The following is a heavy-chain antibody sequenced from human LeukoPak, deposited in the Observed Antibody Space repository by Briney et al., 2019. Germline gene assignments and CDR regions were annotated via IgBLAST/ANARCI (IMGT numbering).Heavy chain of an antibody. V-gene: IGHV3-73*01. J-gene: IGHJ3*01. D-gene: IGHD3-9*01. CDR3: TSLTYYDILTGSFAFDV. Sequence: GGSLRLSCAASGFTFSGSAMHWVRQASGKGLEWVGQIRSEAKSYATAYAASVKGRFTISRDDSKNTAYLQMSSLQTEDTAVYYCTSLTYYDILTGSFAFDVWGQGTMVTVSS. CDR1: GFTFSGSA. CDR2: IRSEAKSYAT.